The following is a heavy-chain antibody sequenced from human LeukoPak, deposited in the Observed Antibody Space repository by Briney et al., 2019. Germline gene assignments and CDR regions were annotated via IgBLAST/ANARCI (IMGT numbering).Heavy chain of an antibody. D-gene: IGHD6-19*01. Sequence: GGSLRLSCAASGFTFSSYAMGWVRQAPGKGLEWVSVISDSGGTTYYADSVKGRFTISRDNSRNTLYLRMNSLRVEDAAVYYCAKDARRSSGWYFFDHWGQGTLVTVSS. V-gene: IGHV3-23*01. CDR2: ISDSGGTT. CDR3: AKDARRSSGWYFFDH. J-gene: IGHJ4*02. CDR1: GFTFSSYA.